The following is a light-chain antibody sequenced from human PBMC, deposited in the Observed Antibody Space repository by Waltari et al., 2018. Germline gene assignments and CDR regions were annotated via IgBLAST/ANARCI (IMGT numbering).Light chain of an antibody. CDR2: LGS. CDR3: IQTLQTPLT. V-gene: IGKV2-28*01. Sequence: DIVVTQSPLSLPVTPGEPASISCRSSQSLLYSNGYNYLDWYLQKPGQSPQLLNYLGSNRASGVPDRFSGSGSGTDFTLKISRVEAEDVGVYYCIQTLQTPLTFGGGTKVEIK. J-gene: IGKJ4*01. CDR1: QSLLYSNGYNY.